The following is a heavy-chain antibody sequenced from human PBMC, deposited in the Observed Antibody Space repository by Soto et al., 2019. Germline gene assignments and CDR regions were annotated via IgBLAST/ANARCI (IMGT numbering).Heavy chain of an antibody. CDR1: GGSFSGYY. V-gene: IGHV4-34*01. Sequence: QVQLQQWGAGLLKPSETLSLTCAVYGGSFSGYYWSWIRQPPGKGLEWIGEINHSGSTNYNPSLKSRVTISVDTSNNQFSLKLSSVTAADTAVYYCARVRGGVVVVAATPGVAFDIWGQGTMVTVSS. CDR3: ARVRGGVVVVAATPGVAFDI. CDR2: INHSGST. J-gene: IGHJ3*02. D-gene: IGHD2-15*01.